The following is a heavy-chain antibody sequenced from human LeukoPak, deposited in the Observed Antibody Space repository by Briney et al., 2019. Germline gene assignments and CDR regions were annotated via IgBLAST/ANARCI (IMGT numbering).Heavy chain of an antibody. CDR3: AREEVMGQLDVDY. CDR2: INPSGGST. J-gene: IGHJ4*02. CDR1: GYTFTSYY. V-gene: IGHV1-46*03. Sequence: ASVKVSCKASGYTFTSYYVHWVRQAPGQGLEWMGIINPSGGSTSYAQKFQGRVTMTRDTSTSTVYMELSSLRSEDTDVYYCAREEVMGQLDVDYWGQGTLVTVSS. D-gene: IGHD6-6*01.